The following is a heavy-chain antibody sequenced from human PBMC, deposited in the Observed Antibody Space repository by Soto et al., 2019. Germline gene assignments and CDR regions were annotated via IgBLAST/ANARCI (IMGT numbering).Heavy chain of an antibody. CDR1: GFTFSSYG. V-gene: IGHV3-23*01. CDR2: SSATGTGT. CDR3: AKDRRAGGNYGFYSDF. D-gene: IGHD1-7*01. J-gene: IGHJ4*02. Sequence: QPGGSLRLSCAASGFTFSSYGMTWVRQAPGKGLEWVSFSSATGTGTYYADSVKGRFTISRDNAKNTVYLQMTSLRADDTAVYFCAKDRRAGGNYGFYSDFWGQGALVTVSS.